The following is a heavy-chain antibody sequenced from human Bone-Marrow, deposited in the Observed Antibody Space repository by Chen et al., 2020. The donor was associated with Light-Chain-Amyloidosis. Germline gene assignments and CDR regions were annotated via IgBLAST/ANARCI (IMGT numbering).Heavy chain of an antibody. CDR3: ARELAGITIFGVVTAPDY. V-gene: IGHV1-18*01. CDR2: ISAYNGNT. CDR1: GYTFTSYG. Sequence: QVQLVQSGAEVKKPGAPVKVSCKASGYTFTSYGISWVRQAPGQGLEWMGWISAYNGNTNYAQKLQGRVTMTTDTSTSTAYMELRSLRSDDTAVYYCARELAGITIFGVVTAPDYWGQGTLVTCLL. D-gene: IGHD3-3*01. J-gene: IGHJ4*02.